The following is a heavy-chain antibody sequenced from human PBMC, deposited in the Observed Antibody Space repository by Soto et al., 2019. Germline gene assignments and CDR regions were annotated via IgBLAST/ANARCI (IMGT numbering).Heavy chain of an antibody. CDR2: IYYSGST. J-gene: IGHJ4*02. CDR1: GGSISSGGYY. V-gene: IGHV4-31*03. D-gene: IGHD3-9*01. CDR3: ARGLPRPSGRYFDYVDY. Sequence: SETLSLTCTVSGGSISSGGYYWSWIRQHPGKGLEWIGYIYYSGSTYYNPSLKSRVTISVDTSKNQFSLKLSSVTAADTAVYYCARGLPRPSGRYFDYVDYWGQGTLVTVSS.